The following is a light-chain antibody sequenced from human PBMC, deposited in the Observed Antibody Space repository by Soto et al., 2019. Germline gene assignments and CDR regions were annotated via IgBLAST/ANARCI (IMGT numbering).Light chain of an antibody. J-gene: IGLJ1*01. CDR1: SNDVGSYNR. Sequence: QSVLTQPASVSGSPGQSITISCTGTSNDVGSYNRVSWYQQPPGTAPKLMIYEVSNRPSGVSNRFSGSKSGNTASLTISGLQAEDEADYYCNSYTTTRTYVFGTGTKVTVL. CDR3: NSYTTTRTYV. CDR2: EVS. V-gene: IGLV2-14*01.